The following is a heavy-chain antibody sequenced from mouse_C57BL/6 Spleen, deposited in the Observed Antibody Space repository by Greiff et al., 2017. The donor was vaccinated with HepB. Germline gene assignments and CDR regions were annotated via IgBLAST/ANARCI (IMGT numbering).Heavy chain of an antibody. J-gene: IGHJ2*01. V-gene: IGHV3-6*01. Sequence: EVQLQESGPGLVKPSQSLSLTCSVTGYSITSGYYWNWIRQFPGNKLEWMGYISYDGSNNYNPSLKNRISITRDTSKNQFFLKLNSVTTEDTATYYCAREGLRRGDYFDYWGQGTTLTVSS. CDR3: AREGLRRGDYFDY. CDR1: GYSITSGYY. CDR2: ISYDGSN. D-gene: IGHD2-4*01.